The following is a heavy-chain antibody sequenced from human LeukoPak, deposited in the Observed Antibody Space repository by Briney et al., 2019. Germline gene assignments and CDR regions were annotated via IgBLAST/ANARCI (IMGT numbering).Heavy chain of an antibody. CDR2: FDPEDGET. V-gene: IGHV1-24*01. Sequence: ASVKVSCKVSGYTLTELSMHWVRQAPGKGLEWVGGFDPEDGETIYAQKFQGRVTMTEDTSTDTAYMELSSLRSEDTAVYYCAAESMVREGIDYWGQGTLVTVSS. D-gene: IGHD3-10*01. CDR1: GYTLTELS. CDR3: AAESMVREGIDY. J-gene: IGHJ4*02.